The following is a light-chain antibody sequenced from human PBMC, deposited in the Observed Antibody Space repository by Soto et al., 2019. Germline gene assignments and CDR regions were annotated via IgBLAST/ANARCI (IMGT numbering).Light chain of an antibody. J-gene: IGLJ2*01. CDR1: SSDVGRYNY. CDR2: DVT. V-gene: IGLV2-11*01. Sequence: QSALTQPRSVSGSPGQSVAISCAGTSSDVGRYNYVSWYQQYPGKAPKLIIYDVTKRPSGVPDRFSVSKSGNTDSLTISGLQAEDEADYYCCSFAGLFGGGTKLTVL. CDR3: CSFAGL.